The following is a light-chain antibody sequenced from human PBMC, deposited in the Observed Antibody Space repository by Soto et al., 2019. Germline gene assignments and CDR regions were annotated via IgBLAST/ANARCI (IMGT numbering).Light chain of an antibody. J-gene: IGKJ4*01. Sequence: DIQMTQSPSSLSASVGDRVTITCQASQSISSYLNWYQQKPGKAPKLLIYAASSLQSGVPSRFSGSASGTDFTLTISSLQPEDFATYYCQQSYSTPLTFGGGTKVEIK. CDR2: AAS. CDR1: QSISSY. CDR3: QQSYSTPLT. V-gene: IGKV1-39*01.